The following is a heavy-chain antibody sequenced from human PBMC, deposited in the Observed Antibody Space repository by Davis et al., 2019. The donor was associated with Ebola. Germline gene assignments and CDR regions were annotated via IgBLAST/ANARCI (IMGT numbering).Heavy chain of an antibody. J-gene: IGHJ6*04. D-gene: IGHD1-26*01. CDR2: IQSGGFT. CDR1: GFSVSGNY. Sequence: PGGSLRLSCAVSGFSVSGNYMTWVRQSPGRGLEWVSVIQSGGFTHYADSVKGRFTISRDNSKNTLYLQMSSLRAEDTAVYYCANLVGGASGTFHYYVWGKGTTVTVSS. CDR3: ANLVGGASGTFHYYV. V-gene: IGHV3-53*01.